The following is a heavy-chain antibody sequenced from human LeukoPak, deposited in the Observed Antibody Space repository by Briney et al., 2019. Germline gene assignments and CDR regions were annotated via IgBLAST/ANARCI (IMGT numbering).Heavy chain of an antibody. CDR1: GFTVSSNY. V-gene: IGHV3-53*01. Sequence: GGSLRLSCAASGFTVSSNYMSWVRQAPGKGLEWVSVIYSGGSTYYADSVKGRFTISRDNSKNTLYLQMNSLRAEDTAVYYCARDLGYYYDSSGYPHGWFDPWGQGTLVTVSS. D-gene: IGHD3-22*01. CDR3: ARDLGYYYDSSGYPHGWFDP. CDR2: IYSGGST. J-gene: IGHJ5*02.